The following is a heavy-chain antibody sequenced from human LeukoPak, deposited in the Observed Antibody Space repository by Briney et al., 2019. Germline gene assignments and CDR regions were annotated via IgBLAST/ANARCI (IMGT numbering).Heavy chain of an antibody. D-gene: IGHD1-1*01. V-gene: IGHV4-59*01. Sequence: SETLSLTCTVSSGSMSNNYWSWMRQPPGKGLEWIGYIYYSGSTNYNSSLKSRVTISVDTSKNQFSLNLSSVTAADTAVYYCARGRTAGDYWGQGIMVTVSS. CDR1: SGSMSNNY. CDR3: ARGRTAGDY. J-gene: IGHJ4*02. CDR2: IYYSGST.